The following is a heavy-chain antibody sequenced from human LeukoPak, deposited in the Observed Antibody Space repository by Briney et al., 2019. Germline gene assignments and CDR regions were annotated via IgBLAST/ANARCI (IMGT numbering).Heavy chain of an antibody. J-gene: IGHJ4*02. CDR1: GGSISSYY. CDR3: AREHEGYFDY. Sequence: SETLSLTCTVSGGSISSYYWSWIRRPPGKGLEWIGYIYYSGSTYYNPSLKSRVTISVDTSKNQFSLKLSSVTAADTAVYYCAREHEGYFDYWGQGTLVTVSS. CDR2: IYYSGST. V-gene: IGHV4-59*12.